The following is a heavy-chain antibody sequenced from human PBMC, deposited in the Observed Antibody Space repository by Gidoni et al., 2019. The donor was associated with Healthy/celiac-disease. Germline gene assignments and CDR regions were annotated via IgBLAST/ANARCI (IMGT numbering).Heavy chain of an antibody. CDR1: GFPFDDYA. D-gene: IGHD4-17*01. J-gene: IGHJ3*02. CDR3: AKGWLTTTLHDAFDI. V-gene: IGHV3-9*01. CDR2: ISWNSGSI. Sequence: EVQLVESGGGLDHPGRSLRLSCSASGFPFDDYAMHWVRQAPGKGLEWVSGISWNSGSIGYADSVKGRFTISRDNAKNSLYLQMNSLRAEDTALYYCAKGWLTTTLHDAFDIWGQGTMVTVSS.